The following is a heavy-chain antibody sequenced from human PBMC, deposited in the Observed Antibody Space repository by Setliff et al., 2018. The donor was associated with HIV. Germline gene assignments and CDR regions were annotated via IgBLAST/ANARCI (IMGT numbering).Heavy chain of an antibody. CDR3: AREVTINREVSEGDCDAFDF. Sequence: PSETLSLTCTVSGGSASNSRYYWAWIRQPPGKGLQWIGEINYNGESNIDPSLKSRVTISIDVSKNQFSLNVSSVTVEDTALYYCAREVTINREVSEGDCDAFDFWGRGKMVTVSS. J-gene: IGHJ3*01. V-gene: IGHV4-39*02. CDR1: GGSASNSRYY. D-gene: IGHD3-10*01. CDR2: INYNGES.